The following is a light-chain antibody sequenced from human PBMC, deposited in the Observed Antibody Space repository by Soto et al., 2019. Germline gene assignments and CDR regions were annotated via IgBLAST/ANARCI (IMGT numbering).Light chain of an antibody. CDR3: QQYGDSIT. CDR1: QTVTSSY. J-gene: IGKJ4*01. V-gene: IGKV3-20*01. CDR2: DAV. Sequence: VLTQSPGSLSLSPGERATVSCRASQTVTSSYLAWHQQRPGRAPQLLIYDAVKRATGISERFSGSESGRDYTLTISRLDPEDSAVYYCQQYGDSITFGGGTKVEIK.